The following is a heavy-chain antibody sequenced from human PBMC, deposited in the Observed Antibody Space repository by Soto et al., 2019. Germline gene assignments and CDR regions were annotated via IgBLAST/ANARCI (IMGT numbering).Heavy chain of an antibody. D-gene: IGHD3-3*01. J-gene: IGHJ3*02. CDR2: IIPILGIA. CDR1: GGTFSSYT. Sequence: KVSCKASGGTFSSYTISWVRQAPGQGLEWMGRIIPILGIANYAQKFQGRVTITADKSTSTAYMELSSLRSEDTAVYYCARPVTFWSGYYGRQDAFDIWGQGTMVTVSS. CDR3: ARPVTFWSGYYGRQDAFDI. V-gene: IGHV1-69*02.